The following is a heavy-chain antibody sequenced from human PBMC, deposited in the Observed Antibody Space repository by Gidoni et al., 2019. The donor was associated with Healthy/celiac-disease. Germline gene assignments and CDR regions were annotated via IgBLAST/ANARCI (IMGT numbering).Heavy chain of an antibody. Sequence: QVQLVESGGGVVKPGRSLRLSCAAPGFTFRSTAMPWVRQAPGKGLEWVAVISYDGSNKYYADSVKGRFTISRDNSKNTLYLQMNSLRAEDTAVYYCARDGYYYDSSGYYSHGMDVWGQGTTVTVSS. J-gene: IGHJ6*02. CDR1: GFTFRSTA. CDR3: ARDGYYYDSSGYYSHGMDV. CDR2: ISYDGSNK. D-gene: IGHD3-22*01. V-gene: IGHV3-30-3*01.